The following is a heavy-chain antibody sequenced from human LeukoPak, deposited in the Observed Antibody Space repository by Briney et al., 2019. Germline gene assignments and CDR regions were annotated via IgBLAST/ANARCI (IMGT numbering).Heavy chain of an antibody. D-gene: IGHD3-22*01. J-gene: IGHJ6*03. V-gene: IGHV3-23*01. CDR3: AKGSDSSGYDSYYYYYMDV. CDR2: ISGSGGSA. CDR1: GFTFRSYS. Sequence: PGGSLRLSCAASGFTFRSYSMSWVRRAPGKGLEWVSAISGSGGSAYYADSVKGRFTISRDNSKNTLYLQMNSLRAEDTAVYYCAKGSDSSGYDSYYYYYMDVWGKGTTVTISS.